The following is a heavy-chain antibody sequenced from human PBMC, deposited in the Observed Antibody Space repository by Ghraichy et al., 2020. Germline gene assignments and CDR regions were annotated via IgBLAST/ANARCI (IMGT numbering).Heavy chain of an antibody. CDR2: MNPNSGNT. CDR3: ARAPLRGYCSGGSCYHRYGVVGNWFDP. D-gene: IGHD2-15*01. V-gene: IGHV1-8*01. CDR1: GYTFTSYD. J-gene: IGHJ5*02. Sequence: ASVKVSCKASGYTFTSYDINWVRQATGQGLEWMGWMNPNSGNTGYAQKFQGRVTMTRNTSISTAYMELSSLRSEDTAVYYCARAPLRGYCSGGSCYHRYGVVGNWFDPWGQGTLVTVSS.